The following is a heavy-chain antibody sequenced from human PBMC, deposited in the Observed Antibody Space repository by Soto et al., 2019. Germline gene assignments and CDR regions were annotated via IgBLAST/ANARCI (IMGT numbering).Heavy chain of an antibody. V-gene: IGHV3-33*01. CDR2: IWYDGSNK. J-gene: IGHJ6*02. D-gene: IGHD2-2*01. CDR1: GFTFSSYG. CDR3: ARAQSKDIVLVPAATGTGMDV. Sequence: PGGSLRLSCAASGFTFSSYGMHWVRQAPGKGLEWVAVIWYDGSNKYYADSVKGRFTISRDNSKNTLYLQMNSLRAEDTAVYYCARAQSKDIVLVPAATGTGMDVWGQGTTVTVSS.